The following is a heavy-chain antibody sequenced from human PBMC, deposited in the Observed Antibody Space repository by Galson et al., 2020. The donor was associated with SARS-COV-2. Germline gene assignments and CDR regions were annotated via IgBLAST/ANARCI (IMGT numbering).Heavy chain of an antibody. V-gene: IGHV5-51*01. CDR1: GYRFTSYW. Sequence: GESLKISCKGSGYRFTSYWIGWVRQMPGKGLEWMGIIYPGDSDTRYSPSFQGQVTISADKSISTAYLQWSSLKASDTAMYYCARRNYDFWSGYYTDGDYYYYYMDVWGKGTTVTVSS. J-gene: IGHJ6*03. CDR2: IYPGDSDT. CDR3: ARRNYDFWSGYYTDGDYYYYYMDV. D-gene: IGHD3-3*01.